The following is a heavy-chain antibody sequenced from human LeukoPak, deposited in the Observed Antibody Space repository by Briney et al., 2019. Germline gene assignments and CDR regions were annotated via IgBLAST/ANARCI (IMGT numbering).Heavy chain of an antibody. CDR2: ISSSGSGDNT. CDR3: ARDRDGDYPNWFDP. Sequence: GGSLRLSCAASGVTLSSFAMSWARQAPGKGLEWVSGISSSGSGDNTYYADSVKGRFTISRDNAKNSLYLQMNSLRAEDTAVYYCARDRDGDYPNWFDPWGQGTLVTVSS. J-gene: IGHJ5*02. CDR1: GVTLSSFA. D-gene: IGHD4-17*01. V-gene: IGHV3-23*01.